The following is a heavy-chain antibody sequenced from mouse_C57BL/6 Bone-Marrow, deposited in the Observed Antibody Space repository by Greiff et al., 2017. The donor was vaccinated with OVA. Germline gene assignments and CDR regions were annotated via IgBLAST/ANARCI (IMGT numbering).Heavy chain of an antibody. Sequence: QVQLQQSDAELVKPGASVKISCKVSGYTFTDHTIHWMKQRPEQGLEWIGYIYPRDGSPKYNEKFKGKATLTSDKSSSTASMQLNSLTSEDSAVYFCARSPANWDGGNAMDYWGQGTSGTVAS. CDR3: ARSPANWDGGNAMDY. V-gene: IGHV1-78*01. CDR1: GYTFTDHT. CDR2: IYPRDGSP. J-gene: IGHJ4*01. D-gene: IGHD4-1*01.